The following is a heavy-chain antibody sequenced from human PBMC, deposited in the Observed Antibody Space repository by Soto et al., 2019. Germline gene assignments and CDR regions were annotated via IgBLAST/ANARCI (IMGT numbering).Heavy chain of an antibody. D-gene: IGHD1-26*01. CDR3: VREDMSGTYYFDA. J-gene: IGHJ4*02. CDR1: RGSVSSQTHF. Sequence: QVHLQESGPGLLKPSETLSLTCTVTRGSVSSQTHFWTWIRQPPGKGLEWIGYKYYSGISNYNPSHQSRVTISVDTSKNQCSLRLTSVTAADTAVYFCVREDMSGTYYFDAWGQGALVTVSS. CDR2: KYYSGIS. V-gene: IGHV4-61*01.